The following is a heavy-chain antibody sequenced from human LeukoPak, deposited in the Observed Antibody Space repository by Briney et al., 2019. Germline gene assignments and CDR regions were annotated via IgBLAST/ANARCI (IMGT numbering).Heavy chain of an antibody. CDR2: MNPNSGNT. CDR3: AREYYYDSSGPGYDI. V-gene: IGHV1-8*03. CDR1: GYTFTSYD. D-gene: IGHD3-22*01. J-gene: IGHJ3*02. Sequence: ASVKVSCKASGYTFTSYDINWVRQATGQGLEWMGWMNPNSGNTGYAQKFQGRVTITRNTSISTAYMELSSLRSEDTAVYYCAREYYYDSSGPGYDIWGQGTMVTVSS.